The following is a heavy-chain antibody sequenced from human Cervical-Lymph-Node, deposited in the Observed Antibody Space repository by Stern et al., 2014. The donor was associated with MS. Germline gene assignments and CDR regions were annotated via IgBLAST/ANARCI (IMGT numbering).Heavy chain of an antibody. J-gene: IGHJ6*02. V-gene: IGHV1-69*01. D-gene: IGHD2-2*01. CDR1: GGTFNTYA. Sequence: QVQLVQSGAEVKKPGSSVKVSCKVSGGTFNTYAFTWVRQAPGQGPEWMGGIIPILGSANYAQNFQGRVTITADESTSTTYMEVSSLRSEDTAVYYCARVTVVEPVAVGYMDVWGQGTTVTVSS. CDR3: ARVTVVEPVAVGYMDV. CDR2: IIPILGSA.